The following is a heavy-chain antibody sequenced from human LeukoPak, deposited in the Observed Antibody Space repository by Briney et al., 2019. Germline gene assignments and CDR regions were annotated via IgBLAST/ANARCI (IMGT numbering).Heavy chain of an antibody. J-gene: IGHJ4*02. CDR1: GFTFSDRY. D-gene: IGHD1/OR15-1a*01. V-gene: IGHV3-72*01. Sequence: GSLGLSCTASGFTFSDRYIDWVRQAPGKGLEWVGRSRNKANSYTTEYAASVKGRFAISRDESKNLLYLQMNSLTPEDTAVYYCTRCSTGTRLYYFDYWGQGTLVTVSS. CDR2: SRNKANSYTT. CDR3: TRCSTGTRLYYFDY.